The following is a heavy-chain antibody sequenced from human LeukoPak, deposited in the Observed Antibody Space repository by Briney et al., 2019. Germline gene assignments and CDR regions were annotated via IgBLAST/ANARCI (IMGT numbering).Heavy chain of an antibody. V-gene: IGHV3-48*03. CDR1: GFTFSSYE. J-gene: IGHJ4*02. CDR2: ISSSGSTI. Sequence: GGSLRLSCAASGFTFSSYEMNWVRQAPGKGLEWVSYISSSGSTIYYADSVKGRFTISRDNAKNSLYLQTNSLRAEDTAVYYCARVERDGYQIDYWGQGTLVTVSS. D-gene: IGHD5-24*01. CDR3: ARVERDGYQIDY.